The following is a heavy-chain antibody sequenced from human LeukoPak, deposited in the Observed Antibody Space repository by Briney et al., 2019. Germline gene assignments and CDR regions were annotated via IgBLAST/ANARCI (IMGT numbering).Heavy chain of an antibody. CDR3: ARTYYYDSADFRIPYGMDV. J-gene: IGHJ6*02. D-gene: IGHD3-22*01. CDR1: GYTFTTYD. CDR2: MDPNSGNT. V-gene: IGHV1-8*01. Sequence: ASVKVSCKASGYTFTTYDINWVRQATGQGLEWMGWMDPNSGNTGYAQKFQGRVTMTRNTSIRTAYMELSSLRSEDTAVYYCARTYYYDSADFRIPYGMDVWGQGTTVTVSS.